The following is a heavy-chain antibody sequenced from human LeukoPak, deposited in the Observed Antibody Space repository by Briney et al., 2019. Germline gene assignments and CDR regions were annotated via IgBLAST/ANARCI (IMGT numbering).Heavy chain of an antibody. CDR3: VKRGIAGTGSKTLYYFDY. D-gene: IGHD6-13*01. V-gene: IGHV3-64D*06. J-gene: IGHJ4*02. CDR1: GFTFSNYV. Sequence: GGSLRLSCSTSGFTFSNYVMHWVRQAPGKGPEYVSTISSNGDITYYADSVKGRFTISRDNSKNTLYLQMSSLRAEDTAVYYCVKRGIAGTGSKTLYYFDYWGQGTLVTVSS. CDR2: ISSNGDIT.